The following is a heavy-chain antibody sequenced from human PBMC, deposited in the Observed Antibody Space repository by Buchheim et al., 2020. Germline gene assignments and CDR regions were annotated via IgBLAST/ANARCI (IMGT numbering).Heavy chain of an antibody. CDR1: GFIFSSNW. CDR3: ARGGDDCGDYYGLDV. D-gene: IGHD4-17*01. CDR2: INSDGSSV. V-gene: IGHV3-74*01. Sequence: EVQLVESGGGLVQPGGSLRLSCAASGFIFSSNWMHWVRQAPGKGLVRVSRINSDGSSVFYADSVKGRFTISRDNAKNTLYLQMNSLRAEDTAVDYSARGGDDCGDYYGLDVWGQGTT. J-gene: IGHJ6*02.